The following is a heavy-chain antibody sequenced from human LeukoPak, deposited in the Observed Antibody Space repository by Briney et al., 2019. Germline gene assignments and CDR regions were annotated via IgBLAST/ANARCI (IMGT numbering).Heavy chain of an antibody. J-gene: IGHJ4*02. Sequence: PGGSLRLSCAASGFTFSRYWMHWVRQAPGTGLVGVSRIHNDGSSTSYADSVKGRFTISRDNAKNTVYLQMNRLRAEDTAVYYCARGMYYDILTGPLGFDYWGQGTLVTVSS. D-gene: IGHD3-9*01. V-gene: IGHV3-74*01. CDR3: ARGMYYDILTGPLGFDY. CDR1: GFTFSRYW. CDR2: IHNDGSST.